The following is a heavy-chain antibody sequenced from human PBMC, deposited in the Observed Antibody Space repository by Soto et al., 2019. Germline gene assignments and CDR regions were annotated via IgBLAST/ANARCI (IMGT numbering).Heavy chain of an antibody. CDR1: GFTFSSYG. CDR3: AREAGDIVVVVAAFYYYYYMDV. V-gene: IGHV3-33*01. J-gene: IGHJ6*03. D-gene: IGHD2-15*01. Sequence: GGSLRLSCAASGFTFSSYGMHWVRQAPGKGLEWVAVIWYDGSNKYYADSVKGRFTISRDNSKNTLYLQMNSLRAEDTAVYYCAREAGDIVVVVAAFYYYYYMDVWGKGTTVTVSS. CDR2: IWYDGSNK.